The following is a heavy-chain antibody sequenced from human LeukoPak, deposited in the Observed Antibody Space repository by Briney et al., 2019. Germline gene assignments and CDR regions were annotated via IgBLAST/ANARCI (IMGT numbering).Heavy chain of an antibody. CDR1: GFTFSTYA. V-gene: IGHV3-23*01. J-gene: IGHJ4*02. Sequence: GGSLRLFCAASGFTFSTYAMSWVRQAPGKGLEWVSGISGSGGSTYYADSVEGRFTISRDNSKNTLYLQMNSLRTEDTAVYYCAQVLGQWLVHGALDYWGQGTLVTVSS. CDR3: AQVLGQWLVHGALDY. CDR2: ISGSGGST. D-gene: IGHD6-19*01.